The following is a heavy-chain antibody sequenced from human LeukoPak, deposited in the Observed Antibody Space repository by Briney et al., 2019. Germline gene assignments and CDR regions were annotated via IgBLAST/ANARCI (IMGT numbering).Heavy chain of an antibody. CDR3: ARPSYPDDYYYYYGMDV. V-gene: IGHV3-11*01. D-gene: IGHD1-14*01. J-gene: IGHJ6*02. CDR1: GFTFSDYY. Sequence: PGGSLRLSCAASGFTFSDYYMSWIRQAPGKGLEWVSYISSSGSTIYYADSVKGRFTISRDNAKNSLYPQMNSLRAEDTAVYYCARPSYPDDYYYYYGMDVWGQGTTVTVSS. CDR2: ISSSGSTI.